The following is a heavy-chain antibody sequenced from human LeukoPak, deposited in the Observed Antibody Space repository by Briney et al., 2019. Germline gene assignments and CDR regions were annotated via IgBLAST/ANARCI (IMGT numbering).Heavy chain of an antibody. V-gene: IGHV4-59*01. Sequence: SETLSLTCTVSGGSISIYYWSWVRQPPGKGLEWIGYVYYSGTTNYNPSLKGRVTISIDASKNQLSLRLDPVTAADTAVYYCARSQYSYGLNYWGQGTLVTVSS. CDR2: VYYSGTT. CDR1: GGSISIYY. D-gene: IGHD5-18*01. J-gene: IGHJ4*02. CDR3: ARSQYSYGLNY.